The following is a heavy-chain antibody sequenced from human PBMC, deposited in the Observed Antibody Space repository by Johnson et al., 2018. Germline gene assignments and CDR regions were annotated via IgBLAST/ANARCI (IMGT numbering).Heavy chain of an antibody. Sequence: VQLVESGGGVVQPGRSLRLSCAASGFTFSSYAMHWVRQAPGKGLEWVAVISYDGSNKYYADSVKGRFTISRDNSKNTLYLKMNSLRAEETAVYYCAGDLASWLDDFDIWGQGTMVTVSS. J-gene: IGHJ3*02. D-gene: IGHD3-9*01. CDR2: ISYDGSNK. CDR1: GFTFSSYA. V-gene: IGHV3-30*14. CDR3: AGDLASWLDDFDI.